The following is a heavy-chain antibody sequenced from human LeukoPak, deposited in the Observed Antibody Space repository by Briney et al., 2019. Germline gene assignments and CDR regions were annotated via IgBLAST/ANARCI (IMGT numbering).Heavy chain of an antibody. J-gene: IGHJ4*02. CDR2: INLKSGGT. CDR1: AYTFTGYY. Sequence: ASVKVSCKASAYTFTGYYMHWVRQAPGQGLEWMGWINLKSGGTNYAQKFQGRVTMTRDTSISTAYMELSRLRSDDTAVYYCARSPHILTGENFDYWGQGILVTVSS. V-gene: IGHV1-2*02. D-gene: IGHD3-9*01. CDR3: ARSPHILTGENFDY.